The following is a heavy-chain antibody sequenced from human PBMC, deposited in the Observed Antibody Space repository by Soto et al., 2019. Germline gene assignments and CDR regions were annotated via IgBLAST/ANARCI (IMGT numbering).Heavy chain of an antibody. CDR1: GFTFSSYG. J-gene: IGHJ4*02. CDR3: AKALQYTIAVAGSSYFDY. V-gene: IGHV3-30*18. Sequence: PGGSLRLSCAASGFTFSSYGMHWVRQAPGKGLEWVAVISYDGSNKYYADSVKGRFTISRDNSKNTLYLQMNSLRAEDTAVYYCAKALQYTIAVAGSSYFDYWSQGHLVTVSS. D-gene: IGHD6-19*01. CDR2: ISYDGSNK.